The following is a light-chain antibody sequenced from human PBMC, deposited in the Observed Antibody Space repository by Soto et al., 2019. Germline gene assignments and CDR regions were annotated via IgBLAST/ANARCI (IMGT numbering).Light chain of an antibody. CDR2: TAS. V-gene: IGKV1-17*03. Sequence: DIQMTQSPSAMSASVGDRVTITCRASQGINNYLAWFQQKPGKVPKRLIYTASNLQSGVPSRFSGSGSGTEFTLTINSLQPEDAATYYCLRHKDYPITFGQGTRLEIK. CDR3: LRHKDYPIT. J-gene: IGKJ5*01. CDR1: QGINNY.